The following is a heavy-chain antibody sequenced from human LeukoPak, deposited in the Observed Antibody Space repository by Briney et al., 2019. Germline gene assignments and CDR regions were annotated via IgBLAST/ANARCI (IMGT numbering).Heavy chain of an antibody. D-gene: IGHD6-19*01. V-gene: IGHV4-4*02. CDR1: GGSISSSNW. J-gene: IGHJ4*02. CDR3: ARRIAVAGTEPFDY. CDR2: IYHSGST. Sequence: SETLSLTCAVSGGSISSSNWWSWVRQPPGKGLEWIGEIYHSGSTNYNPSLKSRVTISVDKSKNQFSLQLNSVTPEDTAVYYCARRIAVAGTEPFDYWGQGTLVTVSS.